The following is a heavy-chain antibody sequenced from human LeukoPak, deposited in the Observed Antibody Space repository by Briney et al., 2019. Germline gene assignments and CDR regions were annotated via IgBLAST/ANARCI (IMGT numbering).Heavy chain of an antibody. CDR2: IYSGGST. J-gene: IGHJ3*02. CDR3: ARATGDGRHAFDI. V-gene: IGHV3-66*01. Sequence: GGSLRLSCAASGFTVSSSYMSWVRQAPGKGLEWVSVIYSGGSTYYADSVKGRFTVSRDNSKSTLYLQMNSLRAEDTAIYYCARATGDGRHAFDIWGQGTMVTVSS. CDR1: GFTVSSSY. D-gene: IGHD7-27*01.